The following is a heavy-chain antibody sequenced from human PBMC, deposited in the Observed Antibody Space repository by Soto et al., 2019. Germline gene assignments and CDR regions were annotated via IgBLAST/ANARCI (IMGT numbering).Heavy chain of an antibody. CDR3: ARDRILTGYYGMDV. Sequence: GGSLRLSCAASGFTFSSYWMSWVRQAPGKGLEWVANIKQDGSEKYYVDSVKGRFTISRDNAKNSLYLQMNSLRAEDTAVYYCARDRILTGYYGMDVWGQGTTVTVSS. J-gene: IGHJ6*02. CDR2: IKQDGSEK. V-gene: IGHV3-7*01. CDR1: GFTFSSYW. D-gene: IGHD3-9*01.